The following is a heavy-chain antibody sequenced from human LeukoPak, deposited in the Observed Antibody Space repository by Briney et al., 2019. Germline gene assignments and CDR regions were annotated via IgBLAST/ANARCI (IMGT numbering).Heavy chain of an antibody. D-gene: IGHD1-14*01. V-gene: IGHV3-23*01. Sequence: GGSLRLSCVASGFAFSSNAMSWVRQAPGKGLECVSGISSSGARKHYADSVKGRFTISRDNSKNTLYLQMNSLRAEDTAVYYCAKHQMTGRGFDSWGQGTLVTVSS. CDR3: AKHQMTGRGFDS. J-gene: IGHJ4*02. CDR1: GFAFSSNA. CDR2: ISSSGARK.